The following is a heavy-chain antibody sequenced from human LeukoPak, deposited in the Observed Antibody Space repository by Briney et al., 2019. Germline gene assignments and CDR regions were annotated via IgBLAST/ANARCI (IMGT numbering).Heavy chain of an antibody. CDR1: GGTLSSYA. D-gene: IGHD6-13*01. V-gene: IGHV1-69*05. J-gene: IGHJ4*02. Sequence: ASVKVSCKASGGTLSSYAISWVRQAPGQGLEWMGRIIPIFGTANYAQKFQGRVTITTDESTSTAYMELSSLRSEDTAVSYCANEPSIAAAGSDYWGQGTLVTVSS. CDR3: ANEPSIAAAGSDY. CDR2: IIPIFGTA.